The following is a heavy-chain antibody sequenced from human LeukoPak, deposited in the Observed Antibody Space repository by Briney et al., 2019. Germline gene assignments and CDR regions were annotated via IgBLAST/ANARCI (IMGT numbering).Heavy chain of an antibody. CDR1: GGSFSGYY. CDR2: INHSGST. V-gene: IGHV4-34*01. J-gene: IGHJ5*02. Sequence: KPSGTLSLTCAVYGGSFSGYYWSWIRQPPGKGLEWIGEINHSGSTNYNPSLKSRVTISVDTSKNQFSLKLSSVTAADTAVYYCARGLDPWGQGTLVTVSS. CDR3: ARGLDP.